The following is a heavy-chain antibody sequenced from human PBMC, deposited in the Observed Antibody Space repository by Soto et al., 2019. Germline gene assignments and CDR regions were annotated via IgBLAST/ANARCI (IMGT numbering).Heavy chain of an antibody. D-gene: IGHD5-12*01. Sequence: SETLSLTCTVSGGSISSYYWSWIRQTPGKGLDWIGSISFSGATYSNPSLKGRAALSVDTSENHLSLTLNSVTSADTAVYFCARDRRDGYKRYFDFWGQGNQLPVSS. CDR1: GGSISSYY. J-gene: IGHJ4*02. V-gene: IGHV4-59*01. CDR3: ARDRRDGYKRYFDF. CDR2: ISFSGAT.